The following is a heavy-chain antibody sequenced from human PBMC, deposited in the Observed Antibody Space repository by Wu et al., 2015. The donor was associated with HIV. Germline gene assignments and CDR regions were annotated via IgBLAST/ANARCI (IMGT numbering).Heavy chain of an antibody. CDR2: ISTYNGKT. J-gene: IGHJ5*02. CDR3: ARELGGERPFRFRPP. D-gene: IGHD3-16*01. CDR1: GYTFTSYG. V-gene: IGHV1-18*01. Sequence: QVQLVQSGAEMKKPGASVKVSCKASGYTFTSYGISWVRQAPGQGLEWMGWISTYNGKTNYAQKLQGRVTMTTDTSTSTVYMELRSLRSDDTAVYYCARELGGERPFRFRPPWGHGNPGPPSP.